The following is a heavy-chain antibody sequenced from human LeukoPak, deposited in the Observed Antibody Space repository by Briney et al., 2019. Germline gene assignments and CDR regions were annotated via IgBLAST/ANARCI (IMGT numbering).Heavy chain of an antibody. D-gene: IGHD6-13*01. J-gene: IGHJ4*02. Sequence: GGSLRLSCAASGFTLTSYEMNWVRLAPGKGLEWISYISRTGNSIYYADSVKGRFTVSRDSAKNSLYLQMNSLRAEDTAVYYCARGPYSSNWYVDYWGQGTLVTVAP. CDR2: ISRTGNSI. V-gene: IGHV3-48*03. CDR3: ARGPYSSNWYVDY. CDR1: GFTLTSYE.